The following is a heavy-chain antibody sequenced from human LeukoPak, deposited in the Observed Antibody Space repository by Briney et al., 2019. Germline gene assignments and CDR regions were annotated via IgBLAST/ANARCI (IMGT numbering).Heavy chain of an antibody. CDR1: GFTFSSYG. Sequence: PGRSLRLSCAASGFTFSSYGMHWVRQAPGKGLEWVAVIWYDGSNKYYADSVKGRFTISRDNSKNTLYLQMNSLRAEDTAVYYCAKDGRTGGDYYYYYYMDVWGKGTTVTVSS. V-gene: IGHV3-33*06. CDR2: IWYDGSNK. J-gene: IGHJ6*03. D-gene: IGHD7-27*01. CDR3: AKDGRTGGDYYYYYYMDV.